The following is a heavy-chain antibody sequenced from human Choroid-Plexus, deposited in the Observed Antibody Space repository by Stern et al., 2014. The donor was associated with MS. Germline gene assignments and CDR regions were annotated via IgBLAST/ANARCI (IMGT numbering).Heavy chain of an antibody. Sequence: VQLVESGAEVKKPGASVKVSCKTSGYIFTGYYIHWVRQAPGQGLEWMAWINPNTGGTKDAQKFQGRVSMSRVTSISTAYVKLSRRTSDDTAVYYCARDQRGITIFGVVTDYYYLGMDVWGQGTTVTVSS. CDR3: ARDQRGITIFGVVTDYYYLGMDV. J-gene: IGHJ6*02. D-gene: IGHD3-3*01. CDR1: GYIFTGYY. V-gene: IGHV1-2*02. CDR2: INPNTGGT.